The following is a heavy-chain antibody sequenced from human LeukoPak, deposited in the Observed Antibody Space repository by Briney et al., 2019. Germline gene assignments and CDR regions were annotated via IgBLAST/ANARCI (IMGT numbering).Heavy chain of an antibody. Sequence: SETLSLTCTVSGGSISSSSYYWGWIRQPPGKGLEWIGSIYYSGSTYYNPSLESRVTISVDTSKNQFSLKLSSVTAADTAVYYCARARIAAAGTVHFDYWGQGTLVTVSS. CDR1: GGSISSSSYY. CDR2: IYYSGST. V-gene: IGHV4-39*01. CDR3: ARARIAAAGTVHFDY. D-gene: IGHD6-13*01. J-gene: IGHJ4*02.